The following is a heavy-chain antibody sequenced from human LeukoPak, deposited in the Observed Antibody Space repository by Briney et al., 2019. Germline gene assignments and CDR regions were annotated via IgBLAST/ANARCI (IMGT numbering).Heavy chain of an antibody. Sequence: GGSLRLSCAGSGDSFINHTMTWGRPAPGEGLEWISYIGYSGSPIYYADSVKGRFGISRDDAKTSLYLHMNSLRAEDTAFYYCAREYDSRARFDSWGQGILVTVSS. CDR1: GDSFINHT. V-gene: IGHV3-48*01. CDR3: AREYDSRARFDS. D-gene: IGHD4-11*01. CDR2: IGYSGSPI. J-gene: IGHJ4*02.